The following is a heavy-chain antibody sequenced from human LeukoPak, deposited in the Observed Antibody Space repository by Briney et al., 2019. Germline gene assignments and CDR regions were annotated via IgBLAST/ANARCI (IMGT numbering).Heavy chain of an antibody. V-gene: IGHV4-39*01. D-gene: IGHD3-9*01. CDR3: ASLLTYFDY. Sequence: SETLSLTCSVSGVSISSSSYHWGWIRQPPGKGLEWIASSGSTYYSPSLKSRVTISVDTSKNQFSLKMSSVIAADTAVYYCASLLTYFDYWGQGTLVTVSS. J-gene: IGHJ4*02. CDR2: SGST. CDR1: GVSISSSSYH.